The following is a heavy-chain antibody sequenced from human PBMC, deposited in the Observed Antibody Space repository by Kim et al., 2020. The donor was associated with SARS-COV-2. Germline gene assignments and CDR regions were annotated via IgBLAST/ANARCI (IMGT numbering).Heavy chain of an antibody. CDR3: AREDYGGNPDYFYGMDV. Sequence: GGSLRLSCAASGFVFSSYGMHWVRQAPGKGLEWVAVIWDDGSGKYYSDSVKGRFTISRDNSKNTLFLQMNSLRAEDTAVYYCAREDYGGNPDYFYGMDVWGQGTTVTVSS. V-gene: IGHV3-33*01. CDR1: GFVFSSYG. J-gene: IGHJ6*02. D-gene: IGHD4-17*01. CDR2: IWDDGSGK.